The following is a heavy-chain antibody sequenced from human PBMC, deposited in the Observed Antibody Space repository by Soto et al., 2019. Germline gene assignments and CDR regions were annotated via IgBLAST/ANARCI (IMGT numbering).Heavy chain of an antibody. D-gene: IGHD2-2*03. CDR2: MNPNSGNT. V-gene: IGHV1-8*01. CDR3: ARRTVGYCSSTSCENYYMDV. Sequence: QVQLVQSGAEVQKPGASVKVSCKASGYTFTSYDINWVRQATGQGLEWMGWMNPNSGNTGYAQKFQGRVTMTRNTSISTAYMELSSLRSEDTAVYYCARRTVGYCSSTSCENYYMDVWGKGTTVTVSS. J-gene: IGHJ6*03. CDR1: GYTFTSYD.